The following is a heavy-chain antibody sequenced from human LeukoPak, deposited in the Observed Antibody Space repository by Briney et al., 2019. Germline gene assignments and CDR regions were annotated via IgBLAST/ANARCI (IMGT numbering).Heavy chain of an antibody. CDR1: GGTFSSYG. D-gene: IGHD3-22*01. Sequence: ASVKVSCKASGGTFSSYGISWVRQAPGQGLEWMGWISAYNGNTNYAQKLQGRVTMTTDTSTSTAYMELRSLRSDDTAVYYCARDGSSGYYLDYWGQGTLVTVSS. J-gene: IGHJ4*02. CDR2: ISAYNGNT. CDR3: ARDGSSGYYLDY. V-gene: IGHV1-18*01.